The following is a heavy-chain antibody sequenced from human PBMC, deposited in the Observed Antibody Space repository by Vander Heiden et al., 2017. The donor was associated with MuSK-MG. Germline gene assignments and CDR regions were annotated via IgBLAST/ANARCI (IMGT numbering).Heavy chain of an antibody. Sequence: DVQLVESGGGLVQPGGSLRLSCPASGFIFSSYSMNWVRQAPGKGLEWISFIRSTGTTIYYADSVKGRFTISRDNDNNSLYLQMSRLRDEDTAVDYCARQSSGWTSTDYWCQGTLGTVST. J-gene: IGHJ4*02. CDR3: ARQSSGWTSTDY. D-gene: IGHD6-19*01. CDR1: GFIFSSYS. V-gene: IGHV3-48*02. CDR2: IRSTGTTI.